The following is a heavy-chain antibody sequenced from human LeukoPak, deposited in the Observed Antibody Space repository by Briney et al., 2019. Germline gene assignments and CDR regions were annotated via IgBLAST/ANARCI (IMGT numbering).Heavy chain of an antibody. V-gene: IGHV3-11*03. D-gene: IGHD1-26*01. CDR1: GFAFSDYY. CDR3: ARTYPTYGGSSRGLDY. Sequence: GGSLRLSCEASGFAFSDYYMSWIRQAPGKGLEWVSYISSSSSYENYADSVKGRFTISRDNAKNSLYLQMNSLRAEDTAVYYCARTYPTYGGSSRGLDYWGQGTLVTVSA. CDR2: ISSSSSYE. J-gene: IGHJ4*02.